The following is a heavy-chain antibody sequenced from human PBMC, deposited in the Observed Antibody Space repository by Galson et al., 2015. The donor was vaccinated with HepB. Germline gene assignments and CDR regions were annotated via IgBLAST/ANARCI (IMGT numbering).Heavy chain of an antibody. V-gene: IGHV4-34*01. J-gene: IGHJ5*02. CDR1: GGSFNDYY. CDR2: INHSGNT. Sequence: SETLSLTCVVYGGSFNDYYWTWIRQPPGKRLEWIGEINHSGNTNYNPSLKSRVSISLDTSKDQVSLKLSSLIAADTALYFCARGRVAGPPNHWGQGTLVTVSS. D-gene: IGHD6-13*01. CDR3: ARGRVAGPPNH.